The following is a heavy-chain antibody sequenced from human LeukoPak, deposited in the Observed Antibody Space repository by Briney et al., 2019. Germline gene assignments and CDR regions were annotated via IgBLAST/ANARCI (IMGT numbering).Heavy chain of an antibody. CDR3: ARAAIGITTYDSYFDY. V-gene: IGHV3-66*01. D-gene: IGHD3-22*01. CDR1: GFTFGDYA. J-gene: IGHJ4*02. Sequence: GGSLRLSCTASGFTFGDYAMSWVRQAPGKGLEWVSVIYSGGSTYYADSVKGRFTISRDNSKNTLYLQMNSLRAEDTAVYYCARAAIGITTYDSYFDYRGQGTLVTVSS. CDR2: IYSGGST.